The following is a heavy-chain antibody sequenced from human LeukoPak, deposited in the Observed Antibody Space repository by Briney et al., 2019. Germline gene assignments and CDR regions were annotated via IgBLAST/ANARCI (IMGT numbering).Heavy chain of an antibody. CDR3: ASLDIVGATTWDY. Sequence: ASVKVSCKASGYTFTGYYMHWVRQAPGQGLEWMGWINPNSGGTNYAQKFQGRVTMTRDTSISTAYMELSRLRSDDTAVYYCASLDIVGATTWDYWGQGTLVTVSS. J-gene: IGHJ4*02. D-gene: IGHD1-26*01. V-gene: IGHV1-2*02. CDR1: GYTFTGYY. CDR2: INPNSGGT.